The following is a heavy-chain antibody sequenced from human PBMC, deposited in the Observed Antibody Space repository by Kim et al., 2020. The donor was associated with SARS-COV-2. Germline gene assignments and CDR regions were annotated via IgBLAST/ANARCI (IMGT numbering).Heavy chain of an antibody. CDR3: AIVASKLRFLNFEY. J-gene: IGHJ4*02. D-gene: IGHD3-3*01. V-gene: IGHV3-23*01. Sequence: ADSGKGRFPLSREKSKNTLYLQLNSLRAEDTAVYYCAIVASKLRFLNFEYWGQGTLVTVSP.